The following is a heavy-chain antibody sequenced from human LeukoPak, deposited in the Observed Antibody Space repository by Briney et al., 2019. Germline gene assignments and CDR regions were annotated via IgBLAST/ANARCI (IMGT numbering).Heavy chain of an antibody. CDR2: ISITGAST. D-gene: IGHD6-13*01. CDR3: AKGGSSWSPNWFHP. CDR1: GFTFSSYA. J-gene: IGHJ5*02. V-gene: IGHV3-23*01. Sequence: GSLRLSCAASGFTFSSYAMNWVRQAPGKGLEWVSTISITGASTYYAESVKGRFTISRDNSNNILYLQITKLRAEDTAVYYCAKGGSSWSPNWFHPWRQGTLVTVSS.